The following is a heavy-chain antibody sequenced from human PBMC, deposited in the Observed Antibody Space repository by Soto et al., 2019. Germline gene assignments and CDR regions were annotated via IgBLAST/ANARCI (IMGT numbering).Heavy chain of an antibody. CDR3: ARVAGVSSKRGMDV. CDR1: GGTFSSYT. Sequence: QVQLVQSGAEVKKPGSSVKVSCKASGGTFSSYTISWVRQAPGQGLEWMGRIIPILGIANYAQKFQGRVTITADKSTSTAYMELSSLRSEDTAVYYCARVAGVSSKRGMDVWGQGTTVTVSS. V-gene: IGHV1-69*02. CDR2: IIPILGIA. J-gene: IGHJ6*02. D-gene: IGHD3-3*01.